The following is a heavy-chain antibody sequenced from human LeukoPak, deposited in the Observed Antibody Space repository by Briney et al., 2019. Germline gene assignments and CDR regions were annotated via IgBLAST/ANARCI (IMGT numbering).Heavy chain of an antibody. V-gene: IGHV4-59*01. D-gene: IGHD5-24*01. CDR3: AREDSDGYNSRGNWFDP. CDR2: IYYTGSA. J-gene: IGHJ5*02. CDR1: GGSISSYY. Sequence: SETLSLTCTVSGGSISSYYRTWIRQPPGKGLEWMGYIYYTGSANYNPSLKGRVAISVDTSKDQFSLSLSAVTAADTAFYYCAREDSDGYNSRGNWFDPWGQGTLVTVSS.